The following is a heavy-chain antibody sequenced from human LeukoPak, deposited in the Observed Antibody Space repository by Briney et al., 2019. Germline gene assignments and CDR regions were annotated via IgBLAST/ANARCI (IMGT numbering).Heavy chain of an antibody. CDR2: IYYSGST. CDR3: ARRAPYSYEWSTLDY. Sequence: PSETLSLTCTVSGGSISSYYWSWIRQPPGKGLEWMGYIYYSGSTNYNPSLKRRVTISVDTSKTQFSLKLRSGTAADTAVYYCARRAPYSYEWSTLDYWGQGTLVTVSS. J-gene: IGHJ4*02. CDR1: GGSISSYY. V-gene: IGHV4-59*08. D-gene: IGHD5-18*01.